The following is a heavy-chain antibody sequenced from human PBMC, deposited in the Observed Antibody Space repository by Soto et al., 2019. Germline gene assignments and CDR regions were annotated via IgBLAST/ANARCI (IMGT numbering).Heavy chain of an antibody. CDR2: IYHIGST. D-gene: IGHD2-2*02. J-gene: IGHJ4*02. Sequence: SETLSLTGTVSGGSISSVSDYWGWIRQPPGKGLEWIGSIYHIGSTYYNPSLESRVTISVDASKGQFSLNLRSVTAADTAVYYCARHMGPILTFDYFGQGVLLALSS. CDR3: ARHMGPILTFDY. V-gene: IGHV4-39*01. CDR1: GGSISSVSDY.